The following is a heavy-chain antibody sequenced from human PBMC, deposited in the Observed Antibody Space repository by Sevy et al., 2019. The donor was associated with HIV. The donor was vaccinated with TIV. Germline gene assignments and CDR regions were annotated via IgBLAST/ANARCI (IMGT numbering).Heavy chain of an antibody. D-gene: IGHD3-22*01. CDR1: GYSISSGYY. J-gene: IGHJ5*02. V-gene: IGHV4-38-2*01. CDR3: ARTPSSYDSSGRYYPWFDP. Sequence: GSLRLSCAVSGYSISSGYYWGWIRQPPGKGLESIGSIFHSGSTYYNPSLKRRVTISVDTSKNQFSLKLSSVTAADTAVYFCARTPSSYDSSGRYYPWFDPWGQGTLVTVSS. CDR2: IFHSGST.